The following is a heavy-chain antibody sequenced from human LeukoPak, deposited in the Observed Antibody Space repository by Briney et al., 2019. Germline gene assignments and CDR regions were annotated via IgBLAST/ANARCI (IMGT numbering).Heavy chain of an antibody. CDR3: AKETSIVIQDAFDF. CDR2: ISCGGCSS. D-gene: IGHD3-16*02. Sequence: GGSLRLSCAASGFTFSSYDMSWVRQAPGRGVEWVSAISCGGCSSYFSGSLKLLFTISRDNSKIPLYLQMESLRADDSAVYYCAKETSIVIQDAFDFWGQGTMVTVSS. CDR1: GFTFSSYD. V-gene: IGHV3-23*01. J-gene: IGHJ3*01.